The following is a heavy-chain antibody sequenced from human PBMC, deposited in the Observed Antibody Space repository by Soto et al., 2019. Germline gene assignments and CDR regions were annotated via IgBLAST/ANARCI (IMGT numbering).Heavy chain of an antibody. CDR3: ATSYGSGYRAFDS. CDR1: GDTFSFYT. J-gene: IGHJ4*02. Sequence: QVQLVQSGAEVKKPGSSVKVSCKASGDTFSFYTINWVRQAPGLGLEWVGRLNPILSMSNYPQKFQGRVTMTADKSTNTDYMELRSLRSEDTAMYFCATSYGSGYRAFDSWGQGALVTVSS. D-gene: IGHD3-10*01. CDR2: LNPILSMS. V-gene: IGHV1-69*02.